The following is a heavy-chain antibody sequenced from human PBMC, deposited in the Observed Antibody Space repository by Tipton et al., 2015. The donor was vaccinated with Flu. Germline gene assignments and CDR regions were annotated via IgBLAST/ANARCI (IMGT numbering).Heavy chain of an antibody. Sequence: QSGAEVKKPGSSVKVSCKSSGDTFSPYAISWVRQAPGQGLEWIGRIIPIFPTTTYAQKFQGRVTFTADDSTSTAYMELSSLTPDDTALYYCARDPSTIRGVRALDYWGQGTLVTVSS. J-gene: IGHJ4*02. CDR1: GDTFSPYA. CDR3: ARDPSTIRGVRALDY. D-gene: IGHD3-10*01. V-gene: IGHV1-69*15. CDR2: IIPIFPTT.